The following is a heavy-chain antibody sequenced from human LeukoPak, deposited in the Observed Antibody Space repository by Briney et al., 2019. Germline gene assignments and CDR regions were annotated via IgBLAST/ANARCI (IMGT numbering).Heavy chain of an antibody. CDR1: GFTTTTYA. J-gene: IGHJ4*02. CDR3: ARADYYDFDS. V-gene: IGHV3-23*01. CDR2: ISGSGVGA. D-gene: IGHD3-10*01. Sequence: PGGSLSLSCAASGFTTTTYAMSWVRQAPGKGLECVSTISGSGVGAYYADSVKGRFTISRDNSNNTLYLQVNSLRAEDTAVYYCARADYYDFDSWGQGTLVTVSS.